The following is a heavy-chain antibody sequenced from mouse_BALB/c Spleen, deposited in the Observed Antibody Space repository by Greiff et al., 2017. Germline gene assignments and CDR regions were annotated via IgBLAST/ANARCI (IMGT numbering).Heavy chain of an antibody. J-gene: IGHJ3*01. CDR3: ARDYYDTWFAY. D-gene: IGHD1-1*01. Sequence: LVESGPELVKPGASVKMSCKASGYTFTSYVMHWVKQKPGQGLEWIGFINPYNDGTKYNEKFKGKATLTSDKSSSTAYMELSSLTSEDSAVYYCARDYYDTWFAYWGQGTLVTVSA. CDR2: INPYNDGT. V-gene: IGHV1-14*01. CDR1: GYTFTSYV.